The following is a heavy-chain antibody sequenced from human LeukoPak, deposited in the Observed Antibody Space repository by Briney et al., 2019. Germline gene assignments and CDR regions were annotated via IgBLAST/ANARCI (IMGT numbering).Heavy chain of an antibody. J-gene: IGHJ4*02. D-gene: IGHD1-26*01. V-gene: IGHV1-2*02. CDR3: ARGTGGSYNRALDY. CDR2: INPNSGGT. Sequence: ASVKVSCKASGYTVTGYYMHWVRQAPGQGLEWMGWINPNSGGTNYAQKFQGRVTMTRDTSISTAYMELSRLRSDDTAVYYCARGTGGSYNRALDYWGQGTLVTVSS. CDR1: GYTVTGYY.